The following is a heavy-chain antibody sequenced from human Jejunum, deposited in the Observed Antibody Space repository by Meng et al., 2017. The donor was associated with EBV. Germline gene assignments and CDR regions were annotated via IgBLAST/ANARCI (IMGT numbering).Heavy chain of an antibody. CDR1: GCSISSGGYS. CDR3: ARGAYFDY. J-gene: IGHJ4*02. V-gene: IGHV4-30-2*01. CDR2: IYYSGSA. Sequence: QLPLQESGSGLVKPSETLSLTCAVSGCSISSGGYSWHWIRQPPGKGLQWIGYIYYSGSAFYNPSLKSRVTLSVDRSKNQFSLNLSSVTAADTAVYYCARGAYFDYWGQGTLVTVSS.